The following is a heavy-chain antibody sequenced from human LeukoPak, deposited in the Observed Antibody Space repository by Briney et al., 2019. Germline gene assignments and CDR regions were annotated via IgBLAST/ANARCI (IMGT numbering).Heavy chain of an antibody. V-gene: IGHV3-9*03. CDR1: GFTFDDYA. D-gene: IGHD3-3*01. CDR2: ICWNRGSI. J-gene: IGHJ6*03. Sequence: PGGSLRLSCAASGFTFDDYALHWVRQAPGKGLAWVSGICWNRGSIGYADSVEGRFTISRDNAKNSLYLQMNSLRAEDMALYYCARAPMFGVVITHARYYYYMDVWGKGTTVTVSS. CDR3: ARAPMFGVVITHARYYYYMDV.